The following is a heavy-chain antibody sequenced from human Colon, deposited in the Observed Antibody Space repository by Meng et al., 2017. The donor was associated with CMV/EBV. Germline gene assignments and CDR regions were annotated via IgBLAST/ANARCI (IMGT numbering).Heavy chain of an antibody. CDR3: ARDGPVAGLGDALDL. J-gene: IGHJ3*01. CDR1: GYTFTTYG. V-gene: IGHV1-18*01. CDR2: ISVYNGNT. Sequence: ASVKVSCKASGYTFTTYGISWVRQAPGQGLEWMGWISVYNGNTKYAQKLQGRITLTTDTSTNTAYMELRSLRFDDTAVYYCARDGPVAGLGDALDLWGQGTMVTVSS. D-gene: IGHD6-19*01.